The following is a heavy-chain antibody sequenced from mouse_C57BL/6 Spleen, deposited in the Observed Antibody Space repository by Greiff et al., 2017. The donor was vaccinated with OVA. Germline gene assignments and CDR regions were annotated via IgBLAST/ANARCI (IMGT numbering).Heavy chain of an antibody. D-gene: IGHD2-2*01. J-gene: IGHJ3*01. CDR2: IYPGSGST. CDR3: ASWRDGYDGFAY. CDR1: GYTFTSYW. Sequence: QVQLQQSGAELVKPGASVKMSCKASGYTFTSYWITWVKQRPGQGLEWIGDIYPGSGSTNYNEKFKSKATLTVDTSSSTAYMQLSSLTSEDSAVDYCASWRDGYDGFAYWGQGTLVTVSA. V-gene: IGHV1-55*01.